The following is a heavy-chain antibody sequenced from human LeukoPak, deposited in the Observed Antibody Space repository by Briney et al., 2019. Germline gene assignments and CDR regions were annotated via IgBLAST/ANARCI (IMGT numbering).Heavy chain of an antibody. Sequence: SETLSLTCTVSGGSISSYYWSWIRQPPGKGLEWIGYIYYSGSTNYNPSLKSRVTISVDTSKNQFSLKLSSVTAGDTAVYYCARVRSYDSSGSDAFDIWGQGTMVTVSS. J-gene: IGHJ3*02. CDR2: IYYSGST. V-gene: IGHV4-59*01. CDR3: ARVRSYDSSGSDAFDI. D-gene: IGHD3-22*01. CDR1: GGSISSYY.